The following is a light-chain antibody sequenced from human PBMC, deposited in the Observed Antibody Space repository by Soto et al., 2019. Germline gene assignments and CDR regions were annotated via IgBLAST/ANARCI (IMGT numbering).Light chain of an antibody. V-gene: IGLV2-14*03. CDR3: SSYTRQSTYI. CDR1: SSDVGAYKY. J-gene: IGLJ1*01. Sequence: QSALAQPASVSGSPGQSITISCTGTSSDVGAYKYVSWFQQYPGKVPKLIIYEVNERPSGVSNRFSASKSGNTASLTISGLQAEDEAEYYCSSYTRQSTYIFG. CDR2: EVN.